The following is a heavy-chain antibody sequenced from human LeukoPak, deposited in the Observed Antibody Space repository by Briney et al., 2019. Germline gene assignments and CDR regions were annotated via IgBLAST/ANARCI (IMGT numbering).Heavy chain of an antibody. CDR2: INHSGST. J-gene: IGHJ5*02. CDR3: ARRTQFLIYFDP. D-gene: IGHD5/OR15-5a*01. CDR1: GGSFSGYY. V-gene: IGHV4-34*01. Sequence: SETLSLTCAVYGGSFSGYYWSWIRQPPGKGLEWIGEINHSGSTNYNPSLKSRVTISVDTSKNQFSLKLSSVTAADTAVYYCARRTQFLIYFDPWGQGTLVTVSS.